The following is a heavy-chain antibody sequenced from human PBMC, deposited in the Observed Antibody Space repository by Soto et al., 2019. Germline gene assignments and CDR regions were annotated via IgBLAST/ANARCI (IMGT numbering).Heavy chain of an antibody. CDR2: IRSDGDST. J-gene: IGHJ4*02. V-gene: IGHV3-64D*06. CDR3: VASGTFRLPIFDH. CDR1: GYTFESWA. D-gene: IGHD1-7*01. Sequence: HPGGSLRLSCSASGYTFESWAAHWVLQAPGKGLEYVSGIRSDGDSTHYADSVKGRFTISRDNSKNTLYLQMDSLRIDDTAEYFCVASGTFRLPIFDHWGQGALVTVSS.